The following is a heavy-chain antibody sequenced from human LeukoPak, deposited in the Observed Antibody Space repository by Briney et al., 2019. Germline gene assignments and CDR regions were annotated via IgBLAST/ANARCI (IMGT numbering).Heavy chain of an antibody. CDR1: GFTLRSYG. CDR3: AKVRSGYYYDY. V-gene: IGHV3-30*13. D-gene: IGHD3-22*01. CDR2: ISHDGSIR. Sequence: AGGSLRLSCVASGFTLRSYGMHWVRQAPGKGLEWVAVISHDGSIRSYADSVRGRFTISRDTSKNRVYLQMDSLRAEDTAVYYRAKVRSGYYYDYWGRGTVVTVSP. J-gene: IGHJ4*02.